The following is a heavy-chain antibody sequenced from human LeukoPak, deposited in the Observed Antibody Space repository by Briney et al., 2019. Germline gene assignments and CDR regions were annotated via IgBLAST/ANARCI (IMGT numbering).Heavy chain of an antibody. D-gene: IGHD3-10*01. J-gene: IGHJ6*02. CDR2: INADGSSA. V-gene: IGHV3-74*01. CDR3: ARDYGRSRDYGMDV. CDR1: GFTFSDEY. Sequence: GGSLRLSCAASGFTFSDEYMSWIRQAPGKGLVWVSRINADGSSASYADSVKGRFTISRDNAKNTLYLQMNSLRAEDTAMYYCARDYGRSRDYGMDVWGQGTTVTVSS.